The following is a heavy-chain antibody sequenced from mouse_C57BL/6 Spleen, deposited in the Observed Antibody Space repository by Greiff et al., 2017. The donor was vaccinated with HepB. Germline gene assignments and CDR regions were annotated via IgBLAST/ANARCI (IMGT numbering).Heavy chain of an antibody. Sequence: QVQLQQSGPRLVQPSQSLSITCTVSGFSLTSYGVHWVRQSPGKGLEWLGVIWSGGSTDYNAAFISRLSISKDNSKSQVFFKMNSLQADDTAIYYCARNYDYDRRYFDVWGTGTTVTVSS. CDR3: ARNYDYDRRYFDV. V-gene: IGHV2-2*01. J-gene: IGHJ1*03. D-gene: IGHD2-4*01. CDR2: IWSGGST. CDR1: GFSLTSYG.